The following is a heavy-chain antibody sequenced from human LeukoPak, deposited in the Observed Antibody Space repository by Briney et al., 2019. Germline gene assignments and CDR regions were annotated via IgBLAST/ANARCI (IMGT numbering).Heavy chain of an antibody. CDR3: ARESSGYLGHYYYYMDV. CDR1: GGSISSYY. V-gene: IGHV4-59*01. CDR2: IYYSGST. J-gene: IGHJ6*03. Sequence: SETLSLTCTVSGGSISSYYWSWIRQPPGKGLEWIGYIYYSGSTNYNPSLKSRVTISVDTSKNQFSLKLSSVTAADTAVYYCARESSGYLGHYYYYMDVWGKGTTVTVSS. D-gene: IGHD3-22*01.